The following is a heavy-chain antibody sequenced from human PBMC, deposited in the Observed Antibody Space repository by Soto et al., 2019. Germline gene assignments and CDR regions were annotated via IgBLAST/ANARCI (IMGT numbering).Heavy chain of an antibody. J-gene: IGHJ4*02. V-gene: IGHV3-74*01. CDR1: GFIFRNYL. D-gene: IGHD5-12*01. CDR2: INSDGSSA. Sequence: GGSLRLSCAPSGFIFRNYLMHWVRQAPGKGLVWISRINSDGSSASYADSVKGRFTISRDNAKNTLYLQMHSLRDEDTAVYYCARDGYNGFDYWGQGTLVTVSS. CDR3: ARDGYNGFDY.